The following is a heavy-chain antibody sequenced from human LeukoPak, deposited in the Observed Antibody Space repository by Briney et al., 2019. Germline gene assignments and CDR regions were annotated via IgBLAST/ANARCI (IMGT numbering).Heavy chain of an antibody. D-gene: IGHD3-10*01. V-gene: IGHV4-34*01. Sequence: SETLSLTCAVYGGSFSGYYWSWIRQPPGKGLEWIGEINHSGSTNYNPSLKSRVTISVDTSKNQFSLKLSSVTAAGTAVYYCAGPSHLRAFDYWGQGTLVTVSS. CDR3: AGPSHLRAFDY. J-gene: IGHJ4*02. CDR2: INHSGST. CDR1: GGSFSGYY.